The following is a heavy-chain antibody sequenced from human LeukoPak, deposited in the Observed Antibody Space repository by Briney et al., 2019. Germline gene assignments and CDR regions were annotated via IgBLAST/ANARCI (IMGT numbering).Heavy chain of an antibody. Sequence: GGSLRLSCAASGFTFSSYAMSWVRQAPGKGLQWVSSITGSGDGTYYADSVKGRFTISRDNSESTLYLQMNSLRVEDTAVYFCARDRPNYYGSNGHYYRRNGDYWGQGTLVTVSS. J-gene: IGHJ4*02. CDR2: ITGSGDGT. CDR1: GFTFSSYA. D-gene: IGHD3-22*01. V-gene: IGHV3-23*01. CDR3: ARDRPNYYGSNGHYYRRNGDY.